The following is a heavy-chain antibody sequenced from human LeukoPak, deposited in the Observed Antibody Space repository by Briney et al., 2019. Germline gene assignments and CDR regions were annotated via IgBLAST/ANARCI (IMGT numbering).Heavy chain of an antibody. J-gene: IGHJ3*02. V-gene: IGHV1-18*01. CDR2: ISAYNGNT. CDR1: GYTFTSYG. D-gene: IGHD2-15*01. CDR3: ARGRGYCSGGSCRAFDI. Sequence: GASVKVSCKASGYTFTSYGISWVRQAPGQGLEWMGWISAYNGNTNYAQKLQGRVTMTTDTSTSTAYMELRSLRSDDTAVYYCARGRGYCSGGSCRAFDIWGQGTMVTVSS.